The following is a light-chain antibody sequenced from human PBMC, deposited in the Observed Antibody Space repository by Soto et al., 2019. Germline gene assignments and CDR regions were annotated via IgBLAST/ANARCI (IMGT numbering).Light chain of an antibody. CDR2: FAS. CDR1: QSVSNN. Sequence: EIVMTQSPATLSLSPGEKATLSCRASQSVSNNLAWYQQKPGQAPRLLIYFASTRATGIPARFSGSRSGTEFTLTISSLQSEDSATYYCQHYNKWPLTFGGGTKVETK. V-gene: IGKV3-15*01. J-gene: IGKJ4*01. CDR3: QHYNKWPLT.